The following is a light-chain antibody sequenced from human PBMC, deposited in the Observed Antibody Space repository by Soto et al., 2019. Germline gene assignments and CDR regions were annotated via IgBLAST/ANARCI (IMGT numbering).Light chain of an antibody. Sequence: QSALTQPASVSGPPGQSITISCTGTSSDVGAYNYVSWYQHHPGKAPRLVIYDVTNRPSGISDRFSGSKSGNTASLTISGLQAEDEADYYCSSYAGSYILGVFGGGTKLTVL. CDR1: SSDVGAYNY. V-gene: IGLV2-14*01. CDR3: SSYAGSYILGV. CDR2: DVT. J-gene: IGLJ3*02.